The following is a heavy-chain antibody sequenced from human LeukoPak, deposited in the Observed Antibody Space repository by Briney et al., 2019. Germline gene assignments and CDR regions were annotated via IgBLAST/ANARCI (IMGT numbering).Heavy chain of an antibody. CDR1: GYTFTSYY. CDR3: ARGSSGSWNYFDH. J-gene: IGHJ4*02. Sequence: ASVTVSCKASGYTFTSYYMHWLRQAPEQGLEWMGITKPSGSSTSYAQKFQGRVTMASDTYTNTIYMELSSLPSEDTALYYCARGSSGSWNYFDHWGQGTLATVSS. CDR2: TKPSGSST. D-gene: IGHD6-13*01. V-gene: IGHV1-46*01.